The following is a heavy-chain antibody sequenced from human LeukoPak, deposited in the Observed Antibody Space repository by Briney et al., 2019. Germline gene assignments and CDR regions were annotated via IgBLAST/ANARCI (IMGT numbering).Heavy chain of an antibody. CDR3: ARTALYCSSTSCYLDY. CDR1: GFTFSSYS. CDR2: ISSSSSYI. D-gene: IGHD2-2*01. Sequence: PGGSLRLSCAASGFTFSSYSMNWVRQAPGKGLEWVSSISSSSSYIYYADSVKGRFTISRDNAKNSLYLQMNSLRAEDTAVYYCARTALYCSSTSCYLDYWGQGTLVTVSS. V-gene: IGHV3-21*01. J-gene: IGHJ4*02.